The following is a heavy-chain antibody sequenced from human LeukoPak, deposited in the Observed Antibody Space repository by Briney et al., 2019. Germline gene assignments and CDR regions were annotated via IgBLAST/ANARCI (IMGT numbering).Heavy chain of an antibody. J-gene: IGHJ4*02. V-gene: IGHV4-34*01. Sequence: PSETLSLTCAVYGGSFSGYYWSWVRQPPGKGLEWIGEINHSGSTNYNPSLKSRVTISVDTSKNQFSLKLSSVTAADTAVYYCARGRDSSSWYYYWGRGTLVTVSS. CDR3: ARGRDSSSWYYY. CDR1: GGSFSGYY. CDR2: INHSGST. D-gene: IGHD6-13*01.